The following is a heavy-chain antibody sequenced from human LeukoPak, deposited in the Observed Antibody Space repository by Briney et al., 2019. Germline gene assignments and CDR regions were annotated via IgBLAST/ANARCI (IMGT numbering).Heavy chain of an antibody. Sequence: GGSLRLSCAASGFTVSSNYMSWVRRAPGKGLQWVSVLYSGGSTYYADSVKGRFTISRDNSKNILYLQMDSLRADDTAVYYCARGRSGSHHFDSWGQGTLVTVPS. CDR1: GFTVSSNY. D-gene: IGHD3-10*01. CDR2: LYSGGST. V-gene: IGHV3-53*05. CDR3: ARGRSGSHHFDS. J-gene: IGHJ4*02.